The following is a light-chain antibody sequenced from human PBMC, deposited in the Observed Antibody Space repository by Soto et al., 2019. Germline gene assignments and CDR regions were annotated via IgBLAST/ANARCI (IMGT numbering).Light chain of an antibody. J-gene: IGKJ2*01. Sequence: DIVMTQSPDSLAVSLGERATINCKSSQSGLYSANNKNYLAWYQQKPGQPPKLLIYWASTRESGVPDRFSGSGSGTDFTLTIISLQAEDVAVYYCQKYYSTPYTFGQGTKLEIK. CDR3: QKYYSTPYT. V-gene: IGKV4-1*01. CDR1: QSGLYSANNKNY. CDR2: WAS.